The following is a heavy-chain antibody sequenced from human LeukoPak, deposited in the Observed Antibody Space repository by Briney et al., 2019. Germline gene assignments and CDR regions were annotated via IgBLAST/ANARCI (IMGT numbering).Heavy chain of an antibody. Sequence: GSSVKVSCKASGGTFSSYAISWVRQAPGQGLEWMGGIIPIFGTANYAQKFQGRVTITADESTSTAYMELSSLRSEDTAVYYCARDREYSSSSEYFQHWGQGTLVTVSS. D-gene: IGHD6-6*01. J-gene: IGHJ1*01. CDR2: IIPIFGTA. V-gene: IGHV1-69*01. CDR3: ARDREYSSSSEYFQH. CDR1: GGTFSSYA.